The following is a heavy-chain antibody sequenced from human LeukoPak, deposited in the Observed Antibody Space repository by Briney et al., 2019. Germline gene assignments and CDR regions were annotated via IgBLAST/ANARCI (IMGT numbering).Heavy chain of an antibody. CDR1: GFTFSSYA. D-gene: IGHD4-11*01. Sequence: GGSLRLSCAASGFTFSSYAMHWVRQAPGKGLEWVAVISYDGSNKYYADSVKGRFTISRDNSKNTLYLQMNSLRAEDTAVYYCARDDYSNYSFDYWGKGTLVTVSS. CDR3: ARDDYSNYSFDY. CDR2: ISYDGSNK. V-gene: IGHV3-30*04. J-gene: IGHJ4*02.